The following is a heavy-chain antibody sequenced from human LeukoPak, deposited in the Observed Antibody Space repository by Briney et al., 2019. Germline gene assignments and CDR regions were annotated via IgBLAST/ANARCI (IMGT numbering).Heavy chain of an antibody. Sequence: GGSLRLSCEASGFTFSSYTMNWVRQAPGKGLEWVSSISYSSSYIYYADSVKGRFTISRDNAKNSLYLQMNSLRAEDTAVYYCARDLHYYDSSAYHPVSYWGQGTLVTVYS. V-gene: IGHV3-21*01. D-gene: IGHD3-22*01. J-gene: IGHJ4*02. CDR2: ISYSSSYI. CDR3: ARDLHYYDSSAYHPVSY. CDR1: GFTFSSYT.